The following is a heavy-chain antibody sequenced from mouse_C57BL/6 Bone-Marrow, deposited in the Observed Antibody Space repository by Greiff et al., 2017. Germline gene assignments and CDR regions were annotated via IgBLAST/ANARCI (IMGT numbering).Heavy chain of an antibody. V-gene: IGHV1-63*01. J-gene: IGHJ4*01. Sequence: SGAELVRPGTSVKMSCKASGYTFTNYWIGWAKQRPGHGLEWIGDIYPGGGYTNYNEKFKGKATLTADKSSSTAYMQFSSLTSEDSAISYCARHSNYGYAMDDWGQGTSVTVSS. D-gene: IGHD2-5*01. CDR2: IYPGGGYT. CDR3: ARHSNYGYAMDD. CDR1: GYTFTNYW.